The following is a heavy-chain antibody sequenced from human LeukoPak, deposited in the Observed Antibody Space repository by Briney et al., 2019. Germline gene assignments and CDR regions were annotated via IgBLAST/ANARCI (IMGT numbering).Heavy chain of an antibody. CDR1: GYSFTSYW. J-gene: IGHJ5*02. CDR2: IYPGDSDT. Sequence: RHGESLKISCQGSGYSFTSYWIGWVRQMPGKGLEWMGIIYPGDSDTRYSPSFQGQVTISADKSISTAYLQWSSLKASDTAMYYCARLPRGVPAAITGVWFDPWGQGTLVTVSS. CDR3: ARLPRGVPAAITGVWFDP. V-gene: IGHV5-51*01. D-gene: IGHD2-2*01.